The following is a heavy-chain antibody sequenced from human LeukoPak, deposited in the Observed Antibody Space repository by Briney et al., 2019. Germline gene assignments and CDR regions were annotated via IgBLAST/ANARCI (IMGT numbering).Heavy chain of an antibody. CDR3: ARDTLSSWYPEAVNWFDP. J-gene: IGHJ5*02. V-gene: IGHV4-4*07. D-gene: IGHD6-13*01. CDR1: GGSISSYY. CDR2: IYTSGST. Sequence: SETLSLTCTVSGGSISSYYWSWIRQPAGKGLEWMGRIYTSGSTNYNPSLKSRVTMSVDTSKNQFSLKLSSVTAADTAVYYCARDTLSSWYPEAVNWFDPWGQGTLVTVSS.